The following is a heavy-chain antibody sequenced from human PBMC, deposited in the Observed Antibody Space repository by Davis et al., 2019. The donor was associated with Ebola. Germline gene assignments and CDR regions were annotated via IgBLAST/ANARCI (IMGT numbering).Heavy chain of an antibody. Sequence: LSLTCAASGFTVSSNYMSWVRQAPGKGLERVSVIYSGGSTYYAYSVKGRFTISRHKSKNTLYLQMNSLRAEDTAVYYCASLDSSGWGLDYWGQGTLVTVSS. J-gene: IGHJ4*02. CDR1: GFTVSSNY. V-gene: IGHV3-53*04. CDR2: IYSGGST. D-gene: IGHD6-19*01. CDR3: ASLDSSGWGLDY.